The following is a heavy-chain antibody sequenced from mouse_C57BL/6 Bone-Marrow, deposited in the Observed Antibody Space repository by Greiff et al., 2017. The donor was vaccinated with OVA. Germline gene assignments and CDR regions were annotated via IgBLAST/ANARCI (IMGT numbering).Heavy chain of an antibody. CDR1: GYTFTSYW. V-gene: IGHV1-72*01. CDR3: ARSVLYSNYFFDY. Sequence: VQLQQPGAELVKPGASVKMSCKASGYTFTSYWMHWVKQRPGRGLAWIGRIDPNSGGTKYNAKFKSTATLTVEKPSITAYMQRSSLTSEDSAVDYCARSVLYSNYFFDYWGQGTTLTVSS. CDR2: IDPNSGGT. D-gene: IGHD2-5*01. J-gene: IGHJ2*01.